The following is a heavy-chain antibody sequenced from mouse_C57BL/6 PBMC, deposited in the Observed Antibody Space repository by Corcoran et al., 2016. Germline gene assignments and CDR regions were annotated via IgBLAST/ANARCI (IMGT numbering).Heavy chain of an antibody. CDR2: IDPEDGET. CDR1: GFNIKDYY. J-gene: IGHJ4*01. Sequence: EVQLQQSGAELVKPGASVKLPCTASGFNIKDYYMHWVKQRTEQGLEWIGRIDPEDGETKYAPKFQGKATITADTSSNTAYLQLSSLTSEDTVVYYCASIYYGYDGGYYYAMDYWGQGTSVTVSS. CDR3: ASIYYGYDGGYYYAMDY. V-gene: IGHV14-2*01. D-gene: IGHD2-2*01.